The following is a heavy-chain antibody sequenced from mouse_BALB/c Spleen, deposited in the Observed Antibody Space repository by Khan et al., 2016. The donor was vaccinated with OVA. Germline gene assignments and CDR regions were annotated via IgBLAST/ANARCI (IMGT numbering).Heavy chain of an antibody. CDR2: INSNGGTS. V-gene: IGHV5-6-3*01. D-gene: IGHD2-14*01. Sequence: EVELVESGGGLVQPGGSLKLSCAASGFTFSGYGMSWVRQSPDKRLELVATINSNGGTSYYPDSVKGGFTISRDNAKTTLHLQMSSLKSEDTATYYCARVYYRYDEGYWYFDVWGAGTTVTVSS. J-gene: IGHJ1*01. CDR3: ARVYYRYDEGYWYFDV. CDR1: GFTFSGYG.